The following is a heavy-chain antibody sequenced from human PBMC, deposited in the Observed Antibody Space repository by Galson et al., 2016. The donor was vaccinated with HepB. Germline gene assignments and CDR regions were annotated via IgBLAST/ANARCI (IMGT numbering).Heavy chain of an antibody. CDR1: GFTFSSYA. J-gene: IGHJ4*02. D-gene: IGHD3-9*01. V-gene: IGHV3-23*01. Sequence: SLRLSCAASGFTFSSYAMSWVRQAPGKGLEWVSAISGSGGSTYYADSVKGRFTISRDNSKNTLSLQLSSLRADDTAVYYCAKLAVFRNLDWVKRGQNTNPIDFWGQGTLVIVSS. CDR3: AKLAVFRNLDWVKRGQNTNPIDF. CDR2: ISGSGGST.